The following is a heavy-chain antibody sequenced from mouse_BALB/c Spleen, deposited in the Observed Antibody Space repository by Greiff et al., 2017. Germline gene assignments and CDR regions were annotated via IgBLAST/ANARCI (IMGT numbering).Heavy chain of an antibody. CDR2: IWGDGNT. J-gene: IGHJ3*01. CDR3: ASDYYGSGFAY. D-gene: IGHD1-2*01. V-gene: IGHV2-6-7*01. CDR1: GFSLTGYG. Sequence: QVQLMESGPGLVAPSQSLSITCTVSGFSLTGYGVNWVRQPPGKGLEWLGMIWGDGNTDYNSALKSRLSISKDNSKSQVFLKRNSLQTDDTARYYCASDYYGSGFAYWGQGTLVTVSA.